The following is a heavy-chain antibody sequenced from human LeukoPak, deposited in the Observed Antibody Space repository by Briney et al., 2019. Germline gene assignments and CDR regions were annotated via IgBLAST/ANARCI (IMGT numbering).Heavy chain of an antibody. V-gene: IGHV3-30-3*01. D-gene: IGHD2-2*01. CDR3: ARATLYCSSTSCYGGAFDY. Sequence: GRSLRLSCAASGFTFSSYAMHWVRQAPGKGLEWVAVISYDGSNKYYADSVKGRFTISRDNSKNTLYLQMNSLRAEDTAVYYCARATLYCSSTSCYGGAFDYWGQGTLVTVSS. CDR1: GFTFSSYA. CDR2: ISYDGSNK. J-gene: IGHJ4*02.